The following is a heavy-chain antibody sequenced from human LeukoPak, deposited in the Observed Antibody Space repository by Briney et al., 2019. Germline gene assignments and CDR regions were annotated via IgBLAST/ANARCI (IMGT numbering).Heavy chain of an antibody. Sequence: SETLSLTCTVSGGSISSYYWSWIRQPPGKGLEWIGCIYYSGSTNYNPSLKSRVTISVDTSKNQFSLKLSSVTAADTAVYYCARRYSSSWYEGSYWFDPWGQGTLVTVSS. V-gene: IGHV4-59*01. CDR1: GGSISSYY. CDR2: IYYSGST. D-gene: IGHD6-13*01. J-gene: IGHJ5*02. CDR3: ARRYSSSWYEGSYWFDP.